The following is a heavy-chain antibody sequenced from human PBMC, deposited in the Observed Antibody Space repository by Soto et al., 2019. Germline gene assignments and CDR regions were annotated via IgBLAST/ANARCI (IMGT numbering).Heavy chain of an antibody. CDR1: GFTFSNYW. J-gene: IGHJ6*03. Sequence: GGSLRLSCVASGFTFSNYWMTWVRQAPGKGLEWVANIKEDGSQKYYVDSVRGRFTISRDNAKNSLYLQMNSLRAEDTATYHCARTSGSSVGGNYYYYMDVWGRGTAVTVSS. V-gene: IGHV3-7*01. D-gene: IGHD6-6*01. CDR3: ARTSGSSVGGNYYYYMDV. CDR2: IKEDGSQK.